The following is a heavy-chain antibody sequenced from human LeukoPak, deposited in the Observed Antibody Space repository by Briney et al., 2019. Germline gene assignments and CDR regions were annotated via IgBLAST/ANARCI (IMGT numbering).Heavy chain of an antibody. V-gene: IGHV3-30*02. J-gene: IGHJ4*02. CDR2: IRYDGSNK. CDR1: GFSFSSYG. CDR3: AKAPFGLSSFDY. Sequence: GGSLRLSCVASGFSFSSYGMRWVRQAPGKGLGWVAFIRYDGSNKYYTDSVKGRFTISRDNSKNTLYLQMNSLRAEDTAVYYCAKAPFGLSSFDYWGQGTLVTVSS. D-gene: IGHD3-10*01.